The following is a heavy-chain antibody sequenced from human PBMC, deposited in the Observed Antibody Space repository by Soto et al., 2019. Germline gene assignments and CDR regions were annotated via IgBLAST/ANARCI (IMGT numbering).Heavy chain of an antibody. CDR3: ARGGGNFDQ. J-gene: IGHJ4*02. D-gene: IGHD3-16*01. CDR1: GFTFRGSW. Sequence: EVQLVESGGGLVQPGGSLRLTCEVSGFTFRGSWMSWVRQAPGKGLEWVANVNQEGSDRYYVESVKGRFTISRDNAKKQLYLQMKGLGAEDGAVVYCARGGGNFDQWGQGTLVTVAS. CDR2: VNQEGSDR. V-gene: IGHV3-7*04.